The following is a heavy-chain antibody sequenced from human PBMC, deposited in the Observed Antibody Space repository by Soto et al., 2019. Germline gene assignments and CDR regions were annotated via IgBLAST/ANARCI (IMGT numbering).Heavy chain of an antibody. CDR2: IIPIFATT. Sequence: QVQLVQSGAEVKKPGSSVKVSCKASGGTFSSYAIHWVRQAPGQGLEWMGGIIPIFATTNYAQKFQGRVTITADESTTTAYMELSSLRSEDTAVYYCASPEAQNRRNYYYGMDVWGQGTTVTVSS. CDR1: GGTFSSYA. CDR3: ASPEAQNRRNYYYGMDV. J-gene: IGHJ6*02. V-gene: IGHV1-69*01.